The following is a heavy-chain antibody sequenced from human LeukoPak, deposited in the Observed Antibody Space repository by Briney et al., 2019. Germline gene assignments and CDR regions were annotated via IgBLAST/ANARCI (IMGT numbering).Heavy chain of an antibody. CDR2: MNPNSGNA. CDR1: GDTFIIND. J-gene: IGHJ3*01. V-gene: IGHV1-8*02. D-gene: IGHD6-13*01. Sequence: GASVKVSCKASGDTFIINDINWVRQATGQGLEWMGWMNPNSGNAGYAQKFQGRVTMTRNISITTAYMELTDLRSEDTAVYYCARVTAAGTWTFVWGQGTTVTVSS. CDR3: ARVTAAGTWTFV.